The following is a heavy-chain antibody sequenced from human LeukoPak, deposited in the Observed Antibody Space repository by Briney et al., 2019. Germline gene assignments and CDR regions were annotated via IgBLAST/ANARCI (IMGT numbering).Heavy chain of an antibody. D-gene: IGHD3-22*01. Sequence: SETLSLTCTVSGGSISSSSYYWGWIRQPPGKGLEWIGSIYYSGSTYYNPSLKSRVTISVDTSKNQFSLKLSSVTAADTAVYYCARLGDSSGCYAFDYWGQGTLVTVSS. CDR3: ARLGDSSGCYAFDY. CDR2: IYYSGST. V-gene: IGHV4-39*07. CDR1: GGSISSSSYY. J-gene: IGHJ4*02.